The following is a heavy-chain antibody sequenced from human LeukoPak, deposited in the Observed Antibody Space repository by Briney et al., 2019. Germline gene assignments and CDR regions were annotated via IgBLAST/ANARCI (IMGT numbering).Heavy chain of an antibody. CDR3: TRVHAYYFDY. V-gene: IGHV3-15*01. CDR2: IKSKTDGGTR. Sequence: GGSLRLSCAASGFTFSSYSMSWVRQAPGKGLEWVGRIKSKTDGGTRDYVAPVKGRFTISRDDSKSIAYVQMNSLKTEDTAVYYCTRVHAYYFDYWGQGTLVTVSS. CDR1: GFTFSSYS. J-gene: IGHJ4*02.